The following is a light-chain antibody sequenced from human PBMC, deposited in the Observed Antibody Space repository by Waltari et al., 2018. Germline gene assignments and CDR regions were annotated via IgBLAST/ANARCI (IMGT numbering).Light chain of an antibody. CDR2: GAS. CDR3: QKYNSAPQT. V-gene: IGKV1-27*01. J-gene: IGKJ1*01. CDR1: QDITNF. Sequence: DIQLTQSPSSLSASVGYRFTITCRASQDITNFLAWYQPKPGNVPKLPIYGASTLQSVVPSRFSGSGSGTDFTLTTSSLQPEDVASNNCQKYNSAPQTFGQGTKVEIK.